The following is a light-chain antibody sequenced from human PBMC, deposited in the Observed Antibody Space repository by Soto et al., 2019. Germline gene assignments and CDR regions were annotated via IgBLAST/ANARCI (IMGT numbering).Light chain of an antibody. V-gene: IGLV2-8*01. J-gene: IGLJ1*01. CDR2: EVN. CDR3: TSYAGGNNV. CDR1: SSDVGGYNY. Sequence: TQPPSASGSPGQSVTISCTGTSSDVGGYNYVSWYQQHPGKVPKLMVYEVNKRPSGVPDRFSGSKSGNTASLTVSGLQSEDEADYYCTSYAGGNNVFGTGTKLTVL.